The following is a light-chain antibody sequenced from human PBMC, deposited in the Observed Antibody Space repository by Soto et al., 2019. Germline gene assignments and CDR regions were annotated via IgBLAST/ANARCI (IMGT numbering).Light chain of an antibody. Sequence: DIQMTQSPSFLSASVGDRVTITCRASQGISSWLAWYQQKPGKAPNLLIHKASHLESGVPSRFSGSGSGTEFTLTISSLQPGDFATYYCQHYNTYPWTFGQGTKVDIK. J-gene: IGKJ1*01. CDR3: QHYNTYPWT. CDR1: QGISSW. V-gene: IGKV1-5*03. CDR2: KAS.